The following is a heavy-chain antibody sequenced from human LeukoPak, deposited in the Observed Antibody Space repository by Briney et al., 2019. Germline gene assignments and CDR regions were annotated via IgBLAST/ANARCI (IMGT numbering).Heavy chain of an antibody. CDR3: ASGRFLEWLLPFDY. V-gene: IGHV1-69*05. CDR1: GGTFSSYA. J-gene: IGHJ4*02. D-gene: IGHD3-3*01. CDR2: IIPIFGTA. Sequence: ASVKVSCKASGGTFSSYAISWVRQAPGQGLEWMGGIIPIFGTANYAQKFQGRVTITTDESTSTAYMELSSLRSEDTAVYYCASGRFLEWLLPFDYWGQGTLVTVSS.